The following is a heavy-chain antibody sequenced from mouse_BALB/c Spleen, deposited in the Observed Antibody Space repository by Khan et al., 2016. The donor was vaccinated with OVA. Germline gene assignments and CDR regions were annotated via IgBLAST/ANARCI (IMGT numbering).Heavy chain of an antibody. V-gene: IGHV3-2*02. CDR3: ARKNYYGYAMDY. CDR2: ISYSGYT. D-gene: IGHD1-1*01. CDR1: GYSITSDYA. Sequence: EVQLQESGPGLVKPSQSLSLTCTVTGYSITSDYAWDWIRQFPGNKLEWMGYISYSGYTSYNPSLKNRISISRDTSKNQFFLQLTSLTTEDTATYYCARKNYYGYAMDYWGQGTSVTVSS. J-gene: IGHJ4*01.